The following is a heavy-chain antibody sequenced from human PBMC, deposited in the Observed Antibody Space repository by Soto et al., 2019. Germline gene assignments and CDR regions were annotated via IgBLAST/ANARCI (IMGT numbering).Heavy chain of an antibody. CDR2: INPNSGGT. CDR1: GYTFTGYY. V-gene: IGHV1-2*04. CDR3: ARDGCSSTSCYSYYYYYMDV. J-gene: IGHJ6*03. Sequence: ASVKVSCKASGYTFTGYYMHWVRQAPGQGLEWMGWINPNSGGTNYAQKFQGWVTMTRDTSISTAYMELSRLGSDDTAVYYCARDGCSSTSCYSYYYYYMDVWGKGTTVTVSS. D-gene: IGHD2-2*01.